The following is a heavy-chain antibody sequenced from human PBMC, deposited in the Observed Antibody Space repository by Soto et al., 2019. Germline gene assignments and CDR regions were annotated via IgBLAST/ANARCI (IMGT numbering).Heavy chain of an antibody. J-gene: IGHJ4*02. D-gene: IGHD5-12*01. Sequence: QMQLVQSGAEVKKTGSSVKVSCKASGYTFTYRYLHWVRQAPGQALEWMGWITPFNGNTNYAQKFKDRVTITRDRSMSTAYMELSSLRSEDTAMYYCARSQSGYDAFDYWGQGTLVTVSS. CDR3: ARSQSGYDAFDY. V-gene: IGHV1-45*02. CDR2: ITPFNGNT. CDR1: GYTFTYRY.